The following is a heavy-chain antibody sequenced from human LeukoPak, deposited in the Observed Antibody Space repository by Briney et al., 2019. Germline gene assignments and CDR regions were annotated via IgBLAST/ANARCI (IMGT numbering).Heavy chain of an antibody. J-gene: IGHJ4*02. V-gene: IGHV3-33*06. Sequence: GGSLRLSCAASGFSFSTYGMHWVRQAPGKGLEWVAVIWYDGSNEYYADSVKGRFTISRDNSKNTVYLHMNSLRAGDTAVYYCAKFEGLCGSANTCYHFDCWGQGTLVTVSS. D-gene: IGHD2-2*01. CDR1: GFSFSTYG. CDR2: IWYDGSNE. CDR3: AKFEGLCGSANTCYHFDC.